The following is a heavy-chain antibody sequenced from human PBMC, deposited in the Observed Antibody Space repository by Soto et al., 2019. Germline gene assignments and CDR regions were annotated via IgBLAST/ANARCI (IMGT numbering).Heavy chain of an antibody. CDR1: GFTFSSYG. CDR3: AKDASGSYYSWYYYYGMDV. Sequence: QVQLVESGGGVVQPGRSLRLSCAASGFTFSSYGMHWVRQAPGKGLEWVAVISYDGSNKYYADSVKGRFTISRDNSKNTLYLQMNSLRAEDTAVYYCAKDASGSYYSWYYYYGMDVWGQGTTVTVSS. D-gene: IGHD1-26*01. J-gene: IGHJ6*02. CDR2: ISYDGSNK. V-gene: IGHV3-30*18.